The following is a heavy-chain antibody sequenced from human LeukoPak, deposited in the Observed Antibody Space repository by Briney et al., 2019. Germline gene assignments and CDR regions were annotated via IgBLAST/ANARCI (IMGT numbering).Heavy chain of an antibody. V-gene: IGHV3-74*01. D-gene: IGHD4-17*01. CDR1: GFXFSSYW. J-gene: IGHJ4*02. CDR3: ARPKDSGDSVVAFDS. Sequence: GGSLRLSCAASGFXFSSYWMHXVRXAXXXXXVXVSRINKDGSSTTYADSVKGRFTISRDNAENTLYLQLSSLRGEDTAVYYCARPKDSGDSVVAFDSWGQGTLVTVSS. CDR2: INKDGSST.